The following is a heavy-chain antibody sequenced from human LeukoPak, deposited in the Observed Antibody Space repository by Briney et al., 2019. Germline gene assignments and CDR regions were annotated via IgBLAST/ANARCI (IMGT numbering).Heavy chain of an antibody. D-gene: IGHD5-18*01. Sequence: GGSLRLSCAASGFTVSNYGMHWVRQAPGKGLEWVAFIRYNGRTTYYADSVKGRFTISRDNSKNTVFLQMYSLRAEDTAAYYCAKEASRGSSFAYTPIEKPYYLDYWGQGTLVTVSS. V-gene: IGHV3-30*02. J-gene: IGHJ4*02. CDR2: IRYNGRTT. CDR1: GFTVSNYG. CDR3: AKEASRGSSFAYTPIEKPYYLDY.